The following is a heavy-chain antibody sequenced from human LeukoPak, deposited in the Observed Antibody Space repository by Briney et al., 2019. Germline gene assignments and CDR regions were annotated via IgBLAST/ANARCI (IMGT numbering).Heavy chain of an antibody. V-gene: IGHV3-23*01. D-gene: IGHD3-22*01. Sequence: GGSLRLSCAASGFTFSSYAMSWVRQAPGKGLEWVSAISGSGGSTYYADSVKGRFTFSRDNPKNTLYLQMNSLRAEDTAVYYCAKDYYDSSGYYSPFDYWGQGTLVTVSS. CDR2: ISGSGGST. J-gene: IGHJ4*02. CDR3: AKDYYDSSGYYSPFDY. CDR1: GFTFSSYA.